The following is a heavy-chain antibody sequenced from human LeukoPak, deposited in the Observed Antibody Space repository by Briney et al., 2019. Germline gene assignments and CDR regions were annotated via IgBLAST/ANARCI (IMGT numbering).Heavy chain of an antibody. CDR3: ARAHYDILTGYLRRLSPAPIYFDY. Sequence: AASVKVSCKASGYTFTGYYMHWVRQAPGQGLEWMGWMNPNSGNTGYAQKFQGRVTMTRNTSISTAYMELSSLRSEDTAVYYCARAHYDILTGYLRRLSPAPIYFDYWGQGTLVTVSS. V-gene: IGHV1-8*02. CDR1: GYTFTGYY. J-gene: IGHJ4*02. CDR2: MNPNSGNT. D-gene: IGHD3-9*01.